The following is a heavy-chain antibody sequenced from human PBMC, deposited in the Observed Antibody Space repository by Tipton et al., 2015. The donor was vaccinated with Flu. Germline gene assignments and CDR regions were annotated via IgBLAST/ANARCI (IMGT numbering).Heavy chain of an antibody. V-gene: IGHV3-23*01. CDR1: GFTFGSYA. D-gene: IGHD5-12*01. CDR3: ASPHNGYDLRGFDY. J-gene: IGHJ4*02. Sequence: SLRLSCAASGFTFGSYAMSWVRQAPGKGPEWVSAISGSGDGTYYADSVKGRFTISRDNSKNTLYLQMNSLRAEDTAVYYCASPHNGYDLRGFDYWGQGTLVTVSS. CDR2: ISGSGDGT.